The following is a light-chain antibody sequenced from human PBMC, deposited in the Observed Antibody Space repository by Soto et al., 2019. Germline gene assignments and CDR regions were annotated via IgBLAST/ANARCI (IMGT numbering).Light chain of an antibody. CDR3: QVWDSSSDHPDVV. V-gene: IGLV3-21*04. Sequence: YELTQPPSVSVAPGKTARITCGGNNIGSKSVHWYQQKPGQAPVLVIYYDSDRPSGIPERFSGSNSGNTATLTISRVEAGDEADYYCQVWDSSSDHPDVVFGGGTKLTVL. CDR2: YDS. CDR1: NIGSKS. J-gene: IGLJ2*01.